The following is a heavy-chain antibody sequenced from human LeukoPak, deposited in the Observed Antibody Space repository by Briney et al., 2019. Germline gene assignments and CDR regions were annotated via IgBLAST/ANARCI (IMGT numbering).Heavy chain of an antibody. CDR3: AREWSAFDY. CDR2: VYHSEGT. D-gene: IGHD3-3*01. CDR1: GYSISNDYD. J-gene: IGHJ4*02. Sequence: PSETLSLTCVVSGYSISNDYDWAWSRQPPGKGRAWICNVYHSEGTYSNPTLKSRVTILVDTSRNQFYLKLSSVSAGDSVVYYCAREWSAFDYWGQGNLVTVSS. V-gene: IGHV4-38-2*02.